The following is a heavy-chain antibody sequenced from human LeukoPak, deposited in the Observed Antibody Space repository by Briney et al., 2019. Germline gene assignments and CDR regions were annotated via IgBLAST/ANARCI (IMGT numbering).Heavy chain of an antibody. CDR2: ISAYNGNT. CDR1: GSPFTSYG. Sequence: GASVKFSCKASGSPFTSYGIRGVRQAPGEGLEGMGWISAYNGNTNYAQKLQGRVTMTTDTSTSTAYMELRSLRSDDTAVYYCAREGGVTTKFYYWGQGTLVTVSS. V-gene: IGHV1-18*01. CDR3: AREGGVTTKFYY. J-gene: IGHJ4*02. D-gene: IGHD4-17*01.